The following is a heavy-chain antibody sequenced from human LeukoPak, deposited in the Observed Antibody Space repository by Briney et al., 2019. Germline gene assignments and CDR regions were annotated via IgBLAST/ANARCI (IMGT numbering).Heavy chain of an antibody. Sequence: SVKVSCKASGGTFSNNGLSWVRQAPGQGLEWMGGIIPIFGTANYAQKFQGRVTITADESTSTAYMELSSLRSEDTAVYYCAFRGGTSGDYYFDYWGQGTLVTVSS. J-gene: IGHJ4*02. CDR2: IIPIFGTA. D-gene: IGHD2-15*01. CDR3: AFRGGTSGDYYFDY. V-gene: IGHV1-69*01. CDR1: GGTFSNNG.